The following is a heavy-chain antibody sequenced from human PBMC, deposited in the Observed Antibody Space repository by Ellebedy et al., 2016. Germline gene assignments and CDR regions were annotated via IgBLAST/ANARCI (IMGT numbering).Heavy chain of an antibody. J-gene: IGHJ5*02. CDR3: AREGIATNWFDP. D-gene: IGHD6-13*01. CDR2: IYHSGST. Sequence: SETLSLTXAVYGGSFSGYYWSWIRQPPGKGLEWIGSIYHSGSTYYNPSLKSRVTISVDTSKNQFSLKLSSVTAADTAVYYCAREGIATNWFDPWGQGTLVTVSS. CDR1: GGSFSGYY. V-gene: IGHV4-34*01.